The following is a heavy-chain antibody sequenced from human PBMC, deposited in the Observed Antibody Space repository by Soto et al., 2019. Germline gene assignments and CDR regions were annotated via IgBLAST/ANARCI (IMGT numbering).Heavy chain of an antibody. V-gene: IGHV1-58*02. CDR3: AADPMGYCSSTSCSRTSYYYYMDV. D-gene: IGHD2-2*01. J-gene: IGHJ6*03. Sequence: ASVKVSCKASGFTFTSSAMQWVRQARGQRLEWIGWIVVGSGNTNYAQKFQERVTITRDMSTSTAYMELSSLRSEDTAVYYCAADPMGYCSSTSCSRTSYYYYMDVWGKGTTVTVSS. CDR2: IVVGSGNT. CDR1: GFTFTSSA.